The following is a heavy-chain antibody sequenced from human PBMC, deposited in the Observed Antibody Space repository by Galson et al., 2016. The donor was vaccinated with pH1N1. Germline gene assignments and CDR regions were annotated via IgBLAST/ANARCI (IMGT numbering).Heavy chain of an antibody. D-gene: IGHD2-2*01. Sequence: SVKVSCKASGDSFTSYGISWVRQAPGQGLEWMGWISVYNGHTNYAQEFQGRLTLTTATATSTAYMEVRSLRSDDTAVYYCAGVVVPAAKNIMDVWGQGTTVTVSS. CDR1: GDSFTSYG. CDR2: ISVYNGHT. J-gene: IGHJ6*02. CDR3: AGVVVPAAKNIMDV. V-gene: IGHV1-18*01.